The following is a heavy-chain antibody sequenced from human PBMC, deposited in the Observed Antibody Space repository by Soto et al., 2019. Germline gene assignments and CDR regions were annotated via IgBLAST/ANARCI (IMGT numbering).Heavy chain of an antibody. CDR2: IYHSGST. CDR1: GGSISSNAW. CDR3: ARWGSLGSSGHRVGDH. V-gene: IGHV4-4*02. Sequence: QVQLQESGPGLVKPSGTLSLTCAVSGGSISSNAWWSWVHQPPGKGLEWIGEIYHSGSTNYNPSLKSRVTISVDKSNNQFSLKLRSVTAADTAEYYCARWGSLGSSGHRVGDHWGQGTLVTVSS. D-gene: IGHD3-22*01. J-gene: IGHJ4*02.